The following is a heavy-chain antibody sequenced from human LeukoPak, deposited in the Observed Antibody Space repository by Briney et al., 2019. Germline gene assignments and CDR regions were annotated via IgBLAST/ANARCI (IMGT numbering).Heavy chain of an antibody. J-gene: IGHJ4*02. Sequence: GSLRLSCAASGFTFSSYWMSWVRQAPGKGLEWIGEINHSGSTNYNPSLKSRVTISVDTSKNQFSLKLSSVTAADTAVYYCARGPDPLLYYFDYWGQGTLVTVSS. D-gene: IGHD2-15*01. V-gene: IGHV4-34*01. CDR3: ARGPDPLLYYFDY. CDR2: INHSGST. CDR1: GFTFSSYW.